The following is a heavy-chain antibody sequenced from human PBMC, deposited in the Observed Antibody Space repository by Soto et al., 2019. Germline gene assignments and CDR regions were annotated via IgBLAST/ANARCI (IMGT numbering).Heavy chain of an antibody. CDR3: ATGSTMIIMMLFDV. V-gene: IGHV5-51*01. Sequence: PGESLKLSCKGSGYTFSGHCSGWVRQMPGKGLEWMGIIYPGDSDTRYSPSFQGQVTISADKSISTAYLQWSSLKASDTAMYYCATGSTMIIMMLFDVWGQGTMVTVSS. J-gene: IGHJ3*01. CDR2: IYPGDSDT. D-gene: IGHD3-22*01. CDR1: GYTFSGHC.